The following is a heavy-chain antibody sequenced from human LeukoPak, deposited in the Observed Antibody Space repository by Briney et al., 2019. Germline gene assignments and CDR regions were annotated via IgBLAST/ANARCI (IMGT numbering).Heavy chain of an antibody. CDR3: ASSSGWYRYGMAV. Sequence: SETLSLTCTVSGGSISSYYWSWIRQHPGRGLEWIGYIYYSGSTYYNPSLKSRVTISVDTSKNQFSLKLSSVTAADTAVYYCASSSGWYRYGMAVWGQGTTVTVSS. V-gene: IGHV4-59*12. CDR1: GGSISSYY. D-gene: IGHD6-19*01. J-gene: IGHJ6*02. CDR2: IYYSGST.